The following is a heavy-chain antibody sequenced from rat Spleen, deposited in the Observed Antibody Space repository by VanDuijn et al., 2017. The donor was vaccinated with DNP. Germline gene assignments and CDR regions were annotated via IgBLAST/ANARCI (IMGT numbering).Heavy chain of an antibody. V-gene: IGHV5-7*01. D-gene: IGHD1-11*01. CDR3: TRGPNYGRYSDYFDY. J-gene: IGHJ2*01. CDR2: ISYDGGRT. CDR1: GFTLSNYG. Sequence: EVQLVESGGGLVQPGRSMKLSCVASGFTLSNYGMAWVRQAPKKGLEWVAYISYDGGRTYYRDFVKGRFTISRDDARSTLSLQTSTLGSEDTAIYFCTRGPNYGRYSDYFDYWGQGVIVTVSS.